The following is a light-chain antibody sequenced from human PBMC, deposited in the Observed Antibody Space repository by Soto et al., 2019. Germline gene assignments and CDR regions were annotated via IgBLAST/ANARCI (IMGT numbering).Light chain of an antibody. J-gene: IGKJ3*01. Sequence: DIQMTQSPSSLAASVGDRVTITCRASQSISSYLNWYQQKPGKAPKLLIYAASSLQSGVPSRFSGIGSGTDFTLTISSLQPDDFATYYCLQSYSTPPFTLGPGTEVDI. CDR2: AAS. CDR1: QSISSY. CDR3: LQSYSTPPFT. V-gene: IGKV1-39*01.